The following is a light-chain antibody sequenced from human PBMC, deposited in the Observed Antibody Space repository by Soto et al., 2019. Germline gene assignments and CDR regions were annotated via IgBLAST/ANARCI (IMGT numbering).Light chain of an antibody. V-gene: IGKV3-20*01. J-gene: IGKJ1*01. Sequence: EIVLTQSPGTLSLSPGDRATLSCRASQSINGNYLHWYQQKPGQAPRLLIYGASSRATGIPDRFSGSGSGTDFTLTISRLEPEDFAVYYCQQYGSSPWTFGQGTKVDIK. CDR2: GAS. CDR1: QSINGNY. CDR3: QQYGSSPWT.